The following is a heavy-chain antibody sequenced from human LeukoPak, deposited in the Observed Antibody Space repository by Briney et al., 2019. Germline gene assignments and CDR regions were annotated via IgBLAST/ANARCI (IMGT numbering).Heavy chain of an antibody. Sequence: GGSLRLSCAASGFTFSSYGMHWVRQAPGKGLEWVAAIWFDGSNKYYADSVKGRFTISRDNSRNTLYLQMNSLRAEDTAVYYCAREGSRSFVEDYWGQGTLVTVSS. D-gene: IGHD3-10*01. J-gene: IGHJ4*02. CDR1: GFTFSSYG. V-gene: IGHV3-33*01. CDR2: IWFDGSNK. CDR3: AREGSRSFVEDY.